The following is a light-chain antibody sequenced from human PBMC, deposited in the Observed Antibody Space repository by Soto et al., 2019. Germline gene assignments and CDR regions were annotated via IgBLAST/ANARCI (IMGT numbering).Light chain of an antibody. CDR1: QSVASSC. CDR2: GAS. J-gene: IGKJ1*01. Sequence: EIVLTQSPGTLSLSPGERATLSCRASQSVASSCLAWYQQKPGQAPRLLIYGASSRATGIPDRFSGIGSGTDFTLTISRLEPEDFAVYYCQQYGSSPQTFGQGTKVEI. CDR3: QQYGSSPQT. V-gene: IGKV3-20*01.